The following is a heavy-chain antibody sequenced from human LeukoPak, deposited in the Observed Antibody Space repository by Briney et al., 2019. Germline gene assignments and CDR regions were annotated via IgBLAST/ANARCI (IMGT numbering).Heavy chain of an antibody. CDR1: GFTFSTYS. J-gene: IGHJ3*02. Sequence: GGSLRLSCAASGFTFSTYSMNWVRQAPGKGLEWVSFIDTSGTYIYYGESMKGRFTISRDNAKNSLYLQMNGLRAEDAAVYYCARGRSITLLRGVAMSDGFDIWGQGTMVAVSS. CDR3: ARGRSITLLRGVAMSDGFDI. V-gene: IGHV3-21*01. CDR2: IDTSGTYI. D-gene: IGHD3-10*01.